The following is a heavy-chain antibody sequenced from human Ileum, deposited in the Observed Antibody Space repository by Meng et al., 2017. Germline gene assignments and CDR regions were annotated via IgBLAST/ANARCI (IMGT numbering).Heavy chain of an antibody. Sequence: SETLSLTCTVSGGPISSGNSSWSWIRTPAGKRLEWIGRIYTSGVTYYYPSLKSRVTISMDTSKNQFSLNLRFVTAADKALYSCARLRDIAFDIWGQGTMVTVSS. V-gene: IGHV4-61*02. CDR2: IYTSGVT. CDR3: ARLRDIAFDI. CDR1: GGPISSGNSS. J-gene: IGHJ3*02. D-gene: IGHD3-3*01.